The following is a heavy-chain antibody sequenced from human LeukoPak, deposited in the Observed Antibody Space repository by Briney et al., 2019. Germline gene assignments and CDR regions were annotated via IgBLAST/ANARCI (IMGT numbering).Heavy chain of an antibody. CDR3: VGESPNKDLAENYYYYYMDV. D-gene: IGHD3-10*01. Sequence: SETLPLTCSVSSASISRSSYYWGWIRQAPGKGLEWIGSFSNSGTTYYRSSLKSRVTISVDTSKNQFSLRMNSVTAADTGVYYCVGESPNKDLAENYYYYYMDVWGKGTTVAVSS. J-gene: IGHJ6*03. V-gene: IGHV4-39*01. CDR1: SASISRSSYY. CDR2: FSNSGTT.